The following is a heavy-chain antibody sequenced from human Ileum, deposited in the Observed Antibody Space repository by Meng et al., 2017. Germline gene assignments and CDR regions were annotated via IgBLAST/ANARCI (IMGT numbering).Heavy chain of an antibody. CDR2: IYHSGST. V-gene: IGHV4-4*02. J-gene: IGHJ3*02. CDR1: GGSISSGNW. D-gene: IGHD4-17*01. CDR3: ARPKFGDSLGYAFDI. Sequence: SETLSLTCAVSGGSISSGNWWSWVRQPPGKGLEWIGDIYHSGSTNYKPSLKSRLTISIDKSNNQFSLRLNSVTAADTAVYYCARPKFGDSLGYAFDIWGQGTLVTVSS.